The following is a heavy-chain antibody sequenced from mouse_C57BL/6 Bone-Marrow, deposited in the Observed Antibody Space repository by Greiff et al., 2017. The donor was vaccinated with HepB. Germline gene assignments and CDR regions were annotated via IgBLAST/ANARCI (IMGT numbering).Heavy chain of an antibody. CDR3: ARDCDYAPIGD. D-gene: IGHD2-4*01. J-gene: IGHJ4*01. CDR1: GYSITSGYY. CDR2: ISYDGSN. V-gene: IGHV3-6*01. Sequence: ESGPGLVKPSQSLSLTCSVTGYSITSGYYWNWIRQFPGNKLEWMGYISYDGSNNYNPSLKNRISITRDTSKNQFFLKLNSVTTEDTATYYCARDCDYAPIGDWGQGTSVTVSS.